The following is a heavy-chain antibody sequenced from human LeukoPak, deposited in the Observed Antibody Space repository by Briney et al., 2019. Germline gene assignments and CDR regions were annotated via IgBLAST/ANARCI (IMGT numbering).Heavy chain of an antibody. D-gene: IGHD3-10*01. V-gene: IGHV3-30*18. CDR1: GFTFSSYG. J-gene: IGHJ4*02. CDR2: ISYDGSNK. Sequence: GRSLRLSCAASGFTFSSYGMHWVRQAPGKGLEWVAVISYDGSNKYYADSVKGRFTISRGNSKNTLYLQMNSLRAEDTAVYYCAKDPQPAMVRGVLDYWGQGTLVTVSS. CDR3: AKDPQPAMVRGVLDY.